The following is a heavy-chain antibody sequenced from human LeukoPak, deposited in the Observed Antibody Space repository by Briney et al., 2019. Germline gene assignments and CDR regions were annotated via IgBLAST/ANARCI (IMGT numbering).Heavy chain of an antibody. D-gene: IGHD4-17*01. CDR1: GGSISSGGYS. J-gene: IGHJ5*02. V-gene: IGHV4-30-2*01. CDR3: ARADGDYGGWFDP. CDR2: IYHSGST. Sequence: KSSETLSLTCAVSGGSISSGGYSWSWIRQPPGKGLEWIGYIYHSGSTYYNPSLKSRVTISVDTSKNQFSLKLSPVTAADTAVYYCARADGDYGGWFDPWGQGTLVTVSS.